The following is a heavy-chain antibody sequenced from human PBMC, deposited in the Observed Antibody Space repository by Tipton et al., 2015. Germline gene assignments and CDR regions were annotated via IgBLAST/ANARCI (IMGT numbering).Heavy chain of an antibody. Sequence: YDADSVKGRFTISRDNSKNTLYLQMNNLGADDTAIYYCAKLGSNSGRYDYWGQGTLVTVSS. CDR3: AKLGSNSGRYDY. J-gene: IGHJ4*02. V-gene: IGHV3-23*01. D-gene: IGHD6-19*01.